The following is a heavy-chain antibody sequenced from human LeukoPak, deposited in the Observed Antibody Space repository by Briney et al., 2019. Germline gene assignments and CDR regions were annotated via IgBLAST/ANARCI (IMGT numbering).Heavy chain of an antibody. D-gene: IGHD3-16*01. V-gene: IGHV1-69*06. CDR3: ARGSGFRLGAFDI. Sequence: SVKVSCKASGGTFSSYAISWVRQAPGQGLEWMGGIIPIFGTANYAQKFQGRVTITADKSTSTAYMELSRLRSDDTAVYYCARGSGFRLGAFDIWGQGTMVTVSS. CDR2: IIPIFGTA. J-gene: IGHJ3*02. CDR1: GGTFSSYA.